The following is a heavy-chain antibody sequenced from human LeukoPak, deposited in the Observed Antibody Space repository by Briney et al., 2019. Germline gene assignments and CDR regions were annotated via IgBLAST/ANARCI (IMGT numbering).Heavy chain of an antibody. CDR1: GGTFSSYA. CDR3: TRAYTAIVLDY. D-gene: IGHD5-18*01. J-gene: IGHJ4*02. CDR2: IIPIFGTA. V-gene: IGHV1-69*13. Sequence: SVKVSCKASGGTFSSYAIGWVRQAPGQGLEWMGGIIPIFGTANYAQKFQGRVTITADESTSTAYMELSSLRSEDTAVFYCTRAYTAIVLDYWGQGTLVTVSS.